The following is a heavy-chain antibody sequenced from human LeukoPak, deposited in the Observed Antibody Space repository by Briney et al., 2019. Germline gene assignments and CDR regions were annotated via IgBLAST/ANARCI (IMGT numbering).Heavy chain of an antibody. V-gene: IGHV3-48*04. CDR3: ARMYASSGYYYYYYYGMDV. CDR1: GFTFSSYS. D-gene: IGHD3-22*01. Sequence: GGSLRLSCAASGFTFSSYSMNWVRQAPGKGLEWVSYISSSSSTIYYADSVKGRFAISRDNAKNSLYLQMNSLRAEDTAVYYCARMYASSGYYYYYYYGMDVWGQGTTVTVSS. CDR2: ISSSSSTI. J-gene: IGHJ6*02.